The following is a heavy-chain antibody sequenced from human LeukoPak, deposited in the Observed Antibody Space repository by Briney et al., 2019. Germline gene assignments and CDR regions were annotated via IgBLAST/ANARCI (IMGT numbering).Heavy chain of an antibody. Sequence: EASVKVSCKASGYTFAGYYMHWVRQAPGQGLEWMGRINPNSGGTNYAQKFQGRVTMTRDTSISTAYMELSRLRSDDTAVYYCARRSSSWSTLFDYWGQGTLVTVSS. CDR2: INPNSGGT. CDR3: ARRSSSWSTLFDY. D-gene: IGHD6-13*01. CDR1: GYTFAGYY. J-gene: IGHJ4*02. V-gene: IGHV1-2*06.